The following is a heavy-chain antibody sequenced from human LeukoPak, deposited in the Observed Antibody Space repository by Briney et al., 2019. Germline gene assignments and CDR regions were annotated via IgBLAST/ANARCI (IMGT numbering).Heavy chain of an antibody. D-gene: IGHD2-8*01. CDR1: GYXFTSYG. Sequence: ASVKVSCRASGYXFTSYGMSWVRQAPGQGLEWMGGISGYNGNTKYAQKLQGRDTMTTDTSTSTAYMEVRSLRSDDTAVYYCARLGILGYCTNGVCYTAGDFDYWGQGTLVTVSS. V-gene: IGHV1-18*01. CDR3: ARLGILGYCTNGVCYTAGDFDY. CDR2: ISGYNGNT. J-gene: IGHJ4*02.